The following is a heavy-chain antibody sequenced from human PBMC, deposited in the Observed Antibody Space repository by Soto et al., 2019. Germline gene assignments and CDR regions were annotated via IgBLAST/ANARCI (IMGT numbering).Heavy chain of an antibody. J-gene: IGHJ4*02. CDR2: VYDTGST. D-gene: IGHD6-6*01. Sequence: XETLSLPCSVSGGSISGYYWSWIRQAPGKGLEWIGYVYDTGSTSYNPSLQSRVTISVDTSKKQFSLSLRLVTAADTAVYFCARSIAVPSSHIDYWGQGTRVTVSS. V-gene: IGHV4-59*01. CDR3: ARSIAVPSSHIDY. CDR1: GGSISGYY.